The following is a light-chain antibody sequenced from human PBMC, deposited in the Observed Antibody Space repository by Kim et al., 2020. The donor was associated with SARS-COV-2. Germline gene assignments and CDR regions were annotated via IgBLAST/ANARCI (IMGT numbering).Light chain of an antibody. J-gene: IGKJ1*01. CDR1: QDIGTY. CDR3: QHFYDFPRT. CDR2: DAS. V-gene: IGKV1-33*01. Sequence: DIQMTQSPSSLSASVGDRVIITCQASQDIGTYLNWYQHKPGTAPNILIYDASKLETGVPSRFSGSGSGTEFTFTITSLQPEDIATYYCQHFYDFPRTFGQGTKVEIK.